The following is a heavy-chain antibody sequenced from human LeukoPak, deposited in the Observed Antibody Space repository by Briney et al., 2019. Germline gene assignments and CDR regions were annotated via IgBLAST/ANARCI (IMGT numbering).Heavy chain of an antibody. CDR2: IYYGGST. CDR3: ARGRAPHYFDY. CDR1: GGSISSYY. Sequence: SETLSLTCTVSGGSISSYYWSWIRQPPGKGLEWIGYIYYGGSTNYNPSLKSRVTISVDTSKNQFSLKLSSVTAADTAVYYCARGRAPHYFDYWGQGTLVTVSS. J-gene: IGHJ4*02. V-gene: IGHV4-59*01.